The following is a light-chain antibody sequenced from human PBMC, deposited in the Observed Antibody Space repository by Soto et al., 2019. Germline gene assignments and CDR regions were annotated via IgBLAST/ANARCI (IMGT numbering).Light chain of an antibody. CDR1: QSVSSSY. V-gene: IGKV3-20*01. CDR3: QQYGNSPRSIT. Sequence: EIVLTQSPGTLSLSPGEIATLYFSASQSVSSSYLAWYQQKPGQAPRLLIYGASSRATGIPDRFSGSGSGTDFTLTINRLEPEDFAVYYCQQYGNSPRSITFGQGTRLEI. CDR2: GAS. J-gene: IGKJ5*01.